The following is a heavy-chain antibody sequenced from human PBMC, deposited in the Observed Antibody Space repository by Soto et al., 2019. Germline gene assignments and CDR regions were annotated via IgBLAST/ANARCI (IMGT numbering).Heavy chain of an antibody. J-gene: IGHJ4*02. Sequence: EVQLVESGGGLVKPGGSLRLSCAASGFTFSSYSMHWVRQAPGKGLEWVSSISSSSTYIKYADSVKGRFTISRDNAKNSLYLQMNSLRAADTAVYYCARGEGYFDWSAPRYWGQGTLVTVSS. V-gene: IGHV3-21*01. CDR2: ISSSSTYI. CDR3: ARGEGYFDWSAPRY. D-gene: IGHD3-9*01. CDR1: GFTFSSYS.